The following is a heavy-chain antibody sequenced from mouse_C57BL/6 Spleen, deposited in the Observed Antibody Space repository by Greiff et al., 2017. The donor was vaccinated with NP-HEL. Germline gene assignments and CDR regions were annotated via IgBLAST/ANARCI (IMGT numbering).Heavy chain of an antibody. D-gene: IGHD1-1*01. Sequence: VQLQQPGAELVRPGSSVKLSCKASGYTFTSYWMHWVKQRPIQGLEWIGNIDPSDSETHYNQKFKDKATLTVDKSSSTAYMQLSSLTSEDSAVYYCARRGDYYGSSYPYFDVWGTGTTVTVSS. CDR1: GYTFTSYW. J-gene: IGHJ1*03. V-gene: IGHV1-52*01. CDR3: ARRGDYYGSSYPYFDV. CDR2: IDPSDSET.